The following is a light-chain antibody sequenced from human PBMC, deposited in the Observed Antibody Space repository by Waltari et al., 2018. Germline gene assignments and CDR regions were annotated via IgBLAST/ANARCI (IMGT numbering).Light chain of an antibody. J-gene: IGLJ1*01. CDR2: SNS. CDR3: AAWDDSLNGYV. V-gene: IGLV1-44*01. CDR1: SSNIGSNT. Sequence: QSVLTQPPSASGTPGQRVTISCSGSSSNIGSNTVNWYQQPPGTAPKLLIYSNSQRPSGGPDRFSGSKSGTSASLAISGLQSEDEADYYCAAWDDSLNGYVFGTGTKVTVL.